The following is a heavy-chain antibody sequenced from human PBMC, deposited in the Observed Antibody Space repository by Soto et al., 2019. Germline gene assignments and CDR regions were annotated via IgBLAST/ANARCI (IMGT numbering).Heavy chain of an antibody. Sequence: VGSLRLSCAASGFTFSSYGMHWVRQAPGKXLEWVAVISYDGSNKYYADSVKGRFTISGDNSKNTLYLQMNSLRAEDTAVYYCAKALYYDFWSGYFSDYYYYGMDVWGQGTTVTVSS. V-gene: IGHV3-30*18. CDR3: AKALYYDFWSGYFSDYYYYGMDV. CDR2: ISYDGSNK. CDR1: GFTFSSYG. J-gene: IGHJ6*02. D-gene: IGHD3-3*01.